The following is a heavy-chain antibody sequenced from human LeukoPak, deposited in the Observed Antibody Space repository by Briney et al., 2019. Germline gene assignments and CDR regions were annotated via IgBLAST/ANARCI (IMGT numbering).Heavy chain of an antibody. D-gene: IGHD3-9*01. CDR2: ISTDGSSR. V-gene: IGHV3-74*01. CDR3: ARDSAVTIFFSPLMDV. CDR1: GFTFSSYW. J-gene: IGHJ6*02. Sequence: GGSLRLSCAAPGFTFSSYWMHWLRQEPRKGLVWVSRISTDGSSRSYADSVRGRFTISRDNSKITLSLQMNSLRTEDTAVYYCARDSAVTIFFSPLMDVWGQGTTVTVSS.